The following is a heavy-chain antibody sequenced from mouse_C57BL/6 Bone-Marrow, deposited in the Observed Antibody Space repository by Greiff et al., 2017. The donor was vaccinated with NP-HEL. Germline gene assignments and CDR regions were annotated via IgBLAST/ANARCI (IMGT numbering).Heavy chain of an antibody. V-gene: IGHV5-17*01. CDR2: ISSGSSTI. J-gene: IGHJ4*01. Sequence: EVQLVESGGGLVKPGGSLKLSCAASGFTFSDYGMHWVRQAPEKGLEWVAYISSGSSTIYYADTLKGRFTISRDNAKNTLFLQMTSLRSEDTAMYYCARRYRGLYYYAMDYWGQGTSVTVSS. D-gene: IGHD2-12*01. CDR1: GFTFSDYG. CDR3: ARRYRGLYYYAMDY.